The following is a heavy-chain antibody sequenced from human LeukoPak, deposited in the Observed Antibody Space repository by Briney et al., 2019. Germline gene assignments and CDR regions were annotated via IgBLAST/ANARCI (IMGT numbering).Heavy chain of an antibody. D-gene: IGHD1-26*01. CDR2: IYSGGST. V-gene: IGHV3-66*01. CDR3: ASGRYSPHYFDY. Sequence: PGGSLRLSCAASGFTLSINYIICVRQAPGTALEWVSVIYSGGSTYYADSVKGRFTLSRDNAKNTLYLQMNSLRAEDTAVYYCASGRYSPHYFDYWGQGTLVTVSS. CDR1: GFTLSINY. J-gene: IGHJ4*02.